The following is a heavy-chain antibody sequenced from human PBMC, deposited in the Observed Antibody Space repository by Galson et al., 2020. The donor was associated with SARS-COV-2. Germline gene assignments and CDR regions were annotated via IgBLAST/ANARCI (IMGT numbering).Heavy chain of an antibody. CDR2: IYPGDSDT. V-gene: IGHV5-51*01. Sequence: GESLKISCEGSEYSFTSYWIGWVRQMPGKGPEWMGIIYPGDSDTRYRPAFQGQVTISADKSINTAYLQWSSLKASDTAMYFCARLTYIVMVPTAVGFFDYWGQGSLVTVSS. CDR3: ARLTYIVMVPTAVGFFDY. J-gene: IGHJ4*02. CDR1: EYSFTSYW. D-gene: IGHD2-15*01.